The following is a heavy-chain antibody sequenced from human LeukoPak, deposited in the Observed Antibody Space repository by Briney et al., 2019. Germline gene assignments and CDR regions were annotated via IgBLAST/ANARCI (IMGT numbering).Heavy chain of an antibody. J-gene: IGHJ6*02. Sequence: SETLSLTCTVSGGSISSGSYYWSWIRQPAGKGLEWIGRIYYSGSTNYNPSLKSRVTISVDTSKNQFSLKLSSVTAADTAVYYCARLGSSWYYGMDVWGQGTTVTVSS. CDR2: IYYSGST. D-gene: IGHD6-13*01. CDR1: GGSISSGSYY. V-gene: IGHV4-61*02. CDR3: ARLGSSWYYGMDV.